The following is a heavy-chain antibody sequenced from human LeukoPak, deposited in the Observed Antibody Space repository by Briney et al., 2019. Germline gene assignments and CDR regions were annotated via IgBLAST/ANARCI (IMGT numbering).Heavy chain of an antibody. D-gene: IGHD3-3*01. CDR1: GGSFSGYY. CDR3: ARDPRFLEWSTGALFDY. Sequence: SETLSLTCAVYGGSFSGYYWSWIRQPPGKGLEWIGEINHSGSTNYNPSLKSRVTILLNKSKNQFSLKLSSVTAADTAVYYCARDPRFLEWSTGALFDYWGQGTLVTVSS. V-gene: IGHV4-34*01. J-gene: IGHJ4*02. CDR2: INHSGST.